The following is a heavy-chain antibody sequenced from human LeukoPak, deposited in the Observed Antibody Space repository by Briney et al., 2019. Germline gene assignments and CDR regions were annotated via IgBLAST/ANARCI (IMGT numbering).Heavy chain of an antibody. Sequence: SETLSLTCAVSGGSISSSNWWSWVRQPPGQGLEWIGEIYHSGSTNYNPSLKSRVTISVDKSKNQFSLKLSSVTAADTAVYYCARSVVAATPYFDYWGQGTLVTVSS. V-gene: IGHV4-4*02. CDR1: GGSISSSNW. D-gene: IGHD2-15*01. CDR2: IYHSGST. CDR3: ARSVVAATPYFDY. J-gene: IGHJ4*02.